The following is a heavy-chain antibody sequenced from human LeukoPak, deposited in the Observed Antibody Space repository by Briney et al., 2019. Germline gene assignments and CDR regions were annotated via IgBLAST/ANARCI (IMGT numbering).Heavy chain of an antibody. V-gene: IGHV4-34*01. CDR2: INHSGRT. J-gene: IGHJ4*02. CDR3: ATGLPALGDY. D-gene: IGHD3-10*01. Sequence: SETLSHICSLYGVSVSGLLFKSVRQPPGKGLEWIGEINHSGRTNYNPPLKSCVYISVDTPKSQFSLKLSSVTAADTAVYYCATGLPALGDYWGQGALVTVSS. CDR1: GVSVSGLL.